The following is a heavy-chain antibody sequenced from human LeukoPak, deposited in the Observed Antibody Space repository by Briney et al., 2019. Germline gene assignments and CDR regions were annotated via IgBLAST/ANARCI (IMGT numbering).Heavy chain of an antibody. J-gene: IGHJ4*02. CDR3: AREVMTAYSSSTRGGPESGGVDY. CDR2: ISYDGSNK. D-gene: IGHD6-13*01. Sequence: GRSLRLSCAASGFTFSSYAMHWVRQAPGKGLEWVAVISYDGSNKYYADSVKGRFTISRDNSKNTLYLQMNSLRAEDTAVYYCAREVMTAYSSSTRGGPESGGVDYWGQGTLVTVSS. CDR1: GFTFSSYA. V-gene: IGHV3-30-3*01.